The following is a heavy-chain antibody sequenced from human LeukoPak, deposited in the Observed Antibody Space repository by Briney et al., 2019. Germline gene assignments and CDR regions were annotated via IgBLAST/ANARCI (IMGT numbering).Heavy chain of an antibody. V-gene: IGHV4-59*08. CDR3: ARRHSSGFSYFDY. J-gene: IGHJ4*02. D-gene: IGHD6-19*01. CDR2: IYYSGST. Sequence: PSETLSLTCTVSGGSISSYYWSWIRQPPGKGLEWIGYIYYSGSTNYNPSLKSRVTISVDTSKNQFSLKLSSVTAADTAVYYCARRHSSGFSYFDYWGQGTLVTVSS. CDR1: GGSISSYY.